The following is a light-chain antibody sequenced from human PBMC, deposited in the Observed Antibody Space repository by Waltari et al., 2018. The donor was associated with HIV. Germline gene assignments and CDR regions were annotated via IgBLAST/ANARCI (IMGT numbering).Light chain of an antibody. CDR3: SSYAGDYNLV. V-gene: IGLV2-8*01. CDR1: SSDVGGYNY. Sequence: QSPLTQPPSASGSPGQSVTISCSGTSSDVGGYNYVSWYQRHPGKAPKLLIYEVIKRPSGVPDRFFGSKSGNTASLTVSGLQAEDEADYFCSSYAGDYNLVFGGGTKLIVL. J-gene: IGLJ3*02. CDR2: EVI.